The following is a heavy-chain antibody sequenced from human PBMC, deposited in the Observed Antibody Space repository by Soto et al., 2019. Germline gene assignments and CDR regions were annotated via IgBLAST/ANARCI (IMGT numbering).Heavy chain of an antibody. CDR2: IYPGDSET. Sequence: GESLKISCQCSGYTFSNFWIAWVRQLPGKGLEYMGIIYPGDSETRYSPSFHGKVTISADRSIGTAYLQWSSPEASDSAFYFCARSPRSSPYFDYWGQGALVTVS. J-gene: IGHJ4*02. CDR1: GYTFSNFW. D-gene: IGHD6-13*01. CDR3: ARSPRSSPYFDY. V-gene: IGHV5-51*01.